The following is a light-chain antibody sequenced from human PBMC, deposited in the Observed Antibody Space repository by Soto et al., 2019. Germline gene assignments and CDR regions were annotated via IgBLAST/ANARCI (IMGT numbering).Light chain of an antibody. CDR3: SSYAGSNYV. V-gene: IGLV2-8*01. CDR1: SSDVGGYNY. Sequence: QSVLTQPPSASGSPGQSVTISCTGTSSDVGGYNYVSWYQQHPGKAPKLMIYEVSKRPSGVPDRFSDSKSGNTASLTVSGLQAEDEADYYCSSYAGSNYVFGTGTKVTVL. CDR2: EVS. J-gene: IGLJ1*01.